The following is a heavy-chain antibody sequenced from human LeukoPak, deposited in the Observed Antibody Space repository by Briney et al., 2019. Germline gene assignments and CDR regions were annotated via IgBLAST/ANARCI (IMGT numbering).Heavy chain of an antibody. V-gene: IGHV1-69*01. J-gene: IGHJ6*03. CDR2: IIPIFGTA. Sequence: GSSVKVSCKASGGTFSSYAISWVRQAPGQGLEWMGGIIPIFGTANYAQKFQGRVTITADESTSTAYMELSSLRSEDTAVYYCARVLGLESQQLVDFDYYYYMDVWGKGTTVTVSS. CDR1: GGTFSSYA. D-gene: IGHD6-13*01. CDR3: ARVLGLESQQLVDFDYYYYMDV.